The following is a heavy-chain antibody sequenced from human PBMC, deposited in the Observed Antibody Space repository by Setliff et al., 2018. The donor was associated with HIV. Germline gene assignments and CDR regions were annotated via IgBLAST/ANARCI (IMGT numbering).Heavy chain of an antibody. V-gene: IGHV4-39*07. CDR1: GGPISSSNYY. CDR3: ARLSSGWYNWFDP. CDR2: IYYGGST. D-gene: IGHD6-19*01. Sequence: PSETLSLTCTVSGGPISSSNYYWSWIRQPPGKGLEWIGTIYYGGSTYYNAALKSRGSISADTSKNQLSLKVNSVTVADTAVYYCARLSSGWYNWFDPWGQGTLVTVSS. J-gene: IGHJ5*02.